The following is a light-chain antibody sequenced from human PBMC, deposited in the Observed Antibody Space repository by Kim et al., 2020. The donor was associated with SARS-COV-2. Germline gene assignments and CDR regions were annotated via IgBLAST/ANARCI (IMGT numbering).Light chain of an antibody. J-gene: IGKJ5*01. Sequence: ASIGDRVTIACRASQSIGNWLAWYQQKPGKAPNLLIYRASSLQSGVPSRFSGSGSGTEFTLTITSLQPDDFATYYCQQYSTYSVTFGQGTRLEIK. CDR1: QSIGNW. CDR3: QQYSTYSVT. CDR2: RAS. V-gene: IGKV1-5*03.